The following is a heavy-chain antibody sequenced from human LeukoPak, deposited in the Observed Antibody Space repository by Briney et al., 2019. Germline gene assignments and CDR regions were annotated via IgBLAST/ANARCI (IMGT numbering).Heavy chain of an antibody. D-gene: IGHD2-2*01. Sequence: SETLSLTCAVYGGSFSGYYWSWIRQPPGKGLEWLGEINHSGSTNYTPSLESRVTISVDTSKNQFSLKLSSVTAADTAVYYCARDCSSTSCYDSWGQGTLVTVSS. CDR1: GGSFSGYY. V-gene: IGHV4-34*01. CDR2: INHSGST. CDR3: ARDCSSTSCYDS. J-gene: IGHJ4*02.